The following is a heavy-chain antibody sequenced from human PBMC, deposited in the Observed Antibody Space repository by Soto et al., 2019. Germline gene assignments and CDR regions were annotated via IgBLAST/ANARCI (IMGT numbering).Heavy chain of an antibody. CDR3: ASNYDILTGYFDFDY. D-gene: IGHD3-9*01. CDR1: GFTFSSYA. J-gene: IGHJ4*02. V-gene: IGHV3-30-3*01. Sequence: PGGSLRLSCAASGFTFSSYAMHWVRQAPGKGLEWVAVISYDGSNKYYADSVKGRFTISRDNSKNTLYLQMNSLRAEDTAVYYCASNYDILTGYFDFDYWGQGTLVTVSS. CDR2: ISYDGSNK.